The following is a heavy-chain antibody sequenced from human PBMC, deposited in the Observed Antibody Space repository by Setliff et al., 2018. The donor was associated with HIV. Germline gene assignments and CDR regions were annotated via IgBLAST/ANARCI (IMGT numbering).Heavy chain of an antibody. D-gene: IGHD2-2*01. J-gene: IGHJ4*02. CDR2: ISGSGSST. CDR1: GFTFSSYS. Sequence: PGGSLRLSCAASGFTFSSYSMNWVRQAPGKGLEWVSSISGSGSSTYYADSVKGRFTISRDNSKNTLYLQMNSLRSEDTAVYYCAKEDQRVTSVDYWGQGTLVTVSS. CDR3: AKEDQRVTSVDY. V-gene: IGHV3-23*01.